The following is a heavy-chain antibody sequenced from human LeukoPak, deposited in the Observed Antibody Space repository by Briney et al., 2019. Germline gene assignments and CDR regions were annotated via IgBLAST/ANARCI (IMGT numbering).Heavy chain of an antibody. D-gene: IGHD5-24*01. V-gene: IGHV4-39*07. CDR1: GDSISSGDYY. J-gene: IGHJ5*02. CDR2: INHSGST. CDR3: ARRRKMATIGFDP. Sequence: SETLSLTCTVSGDSISSGDYYWSWIRQPPGKGLEWIGEINHSGSTNYNPSLKSRVTISVDTSKNQFSLKLSSVTAADTAVYYCARRRKMATIGFDPWGQGTLVTVSS.